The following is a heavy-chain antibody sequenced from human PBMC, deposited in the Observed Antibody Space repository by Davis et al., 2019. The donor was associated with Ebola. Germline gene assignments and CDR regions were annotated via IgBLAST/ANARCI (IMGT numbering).Heavy chain of an antibody. V-gene: IGHV1-46*01. CDR3: AREIPGALNGFDY. J-gene: IGHJ4*02. D-gene: IGHD1-14*01. CDR2: IDIGSGGSGGT. Sequence: ASVKVSCKTFGYTFSTYFLHWVRQAPGQGLEWMGMIDIGSGGSGGTDYAQTFQGRVTMTKDMSTSTVYMEVSGLRADDTAVYFCAREIPGALNGFDYWGQGTLVTVSS. CDR1: GYTFSTYF.